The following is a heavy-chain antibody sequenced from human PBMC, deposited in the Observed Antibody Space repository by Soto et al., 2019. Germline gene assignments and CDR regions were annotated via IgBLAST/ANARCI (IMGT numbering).Heavy chain of an antibody. CDR2: IYYSGST. CDR3: XGYHVLRFLEWKNWFDP. V-gene: IGHV4-30-4*01. CDR1: GGSISSGDYY. Sequence: PSETLSLTCTVSGGSISSGDYYWSWIRQPPGKGLEWIGYIYYSGSTYYNPSLKSRVTISVDTSKNQFSLKLSSVTAADTAVYYCXGYHVLRFLEWKNWFDPWGRGTLVTVSS. J-gene: IGHJ5*02. D-gene: IGHD3-3*01.